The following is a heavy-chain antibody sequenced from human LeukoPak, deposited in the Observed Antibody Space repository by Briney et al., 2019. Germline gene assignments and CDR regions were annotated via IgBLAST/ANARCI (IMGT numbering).Heavy chain of an antibody. CDR1: GVTFSSYA. CDR2: TSGSGGST. V-gene: IGHV3-23*01. D-gene: IGHD1-26*01. CDR3: AKTQLHLDY. J-gene: IGHJ4*02. Sequence: GGSLRLSCAASGVTFSSYAMSWVRQAPGKGLEWVSVTSGSGGSTYYADSVKGRFTISRDNSKNTLYLRMNSLRGEDTAVYYCAKTQLHLDYRGQGTLVTVSS.